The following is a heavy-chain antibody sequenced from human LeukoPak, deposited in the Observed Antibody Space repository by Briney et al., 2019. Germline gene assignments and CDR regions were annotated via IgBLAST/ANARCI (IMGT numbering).Heavy chain of an antibody. V-gene: IGHV1-8*03. CDR2: MNPNSGST. Sequence: ASVKVSCKASGYTFTSYDINWVRQATGQGLEWMGWMNPNSGSTGYAQKFQGRVTITRNTSISTAYMELSSLRSEDTAVYYCARGIGYDFWSGYYHNLDYWGQGTLVTVSS. CDR3: ARGIGYDFWSGYYHNLDY. D-gene: IGHD3-3*01. CDR1: GYTFTSYD. J-gene: IGHJ4*02.